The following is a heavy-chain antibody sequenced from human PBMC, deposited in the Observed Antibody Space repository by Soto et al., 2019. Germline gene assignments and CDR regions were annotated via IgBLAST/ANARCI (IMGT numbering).Heavy chain of an antibody. CDR1: GFTFSDYY. D-gene: IGHD4-17*01. CDR3: ARDLSTVTAGLYAFDI. CDR2: ISSSSSYT. V-gene: IGHV3-11*06. Sequence: GGSLRLSCAPSGFTFSDYYMSWIRQAPGKRLEWVSYISSSSSYTNYADSVKGRFTISRDNAKNSLYLQMNSLRAEDTAVYYCARDLSTVTAGLYAFDIWGQGTMVTVSS. J-gene: IGHJ3*02.